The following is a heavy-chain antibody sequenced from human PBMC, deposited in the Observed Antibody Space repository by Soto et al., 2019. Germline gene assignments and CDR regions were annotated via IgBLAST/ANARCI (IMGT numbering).Heavy chain of an antibody. D-gene: IGHD4-17*01. Sequence: PGGSLRLSCAASGFTFSSYGIHWIRRAPGKGLEWISYISGNGEIIQYAASARGRFTISRDNAENSVYLEMDSLRAEDTALYYCARDVDADFRTDFDYWGRGTLVTVSS. CDR3: ARDVDADFRTDFDY. CDR2: ISGNGEII. J-gene: IGHJ4*02. V-gene: IGHV3-48*04. CDR1: GFTFSSYG.